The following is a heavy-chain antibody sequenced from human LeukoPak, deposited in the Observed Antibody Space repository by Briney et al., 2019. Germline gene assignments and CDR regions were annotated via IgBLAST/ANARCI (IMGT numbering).Heavy chain of an antibody. CDR2: IDDSGST. CDR3: ARERGDFRFVDI. CDR1: GGSISSYY. Sequence: SETLSLTCTVSGGSISSYYWSWIRQPPGKGLEWVGYIDDSGSTNYNPSLKSRVTISVDTSKNQFSLKLSSVTAADTAVYYCARERGDFRFVDIWGQGTMVIVSS. V-gene: IGHV4-59*01. D-gene: IGHD3-16*01. J-gene: IGHJ3*02.